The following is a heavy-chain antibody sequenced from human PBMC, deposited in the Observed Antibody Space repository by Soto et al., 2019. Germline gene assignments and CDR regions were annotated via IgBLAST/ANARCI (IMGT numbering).Heavy chain of an antibody. CDR1: GFTFSSYA. D-gene: IGHD3-22*01. V-gene: IGHV3-23*01. CDR3: AKSYYYDSSGSNPREFDY. CDR2: ISGSGDST. J-gene: IGHJ4*02. Sequence: GGSLRLSCAASGFTFSSYAMSWVRQAPGKGLEWVSAISGSGDSTYYADSVKGRFTISRDNSKNTLYLQMNSLRAEDTAVYYCAKSYYYDSSGSNPREFDYWGQGTLVTVSS.